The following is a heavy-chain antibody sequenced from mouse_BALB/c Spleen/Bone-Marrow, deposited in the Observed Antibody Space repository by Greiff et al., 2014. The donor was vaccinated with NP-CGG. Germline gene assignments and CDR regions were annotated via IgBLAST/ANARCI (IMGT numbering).Heavy chain of an antibody. Sequence: QVQLQQSRAELVKPGASVKLSCKASGYSFTSYWMHWVKQRPGQGLEWIGEISSSNGRSNYNEKFKSKATLTVDKSSSTAYMQLSGLTSEDSAVYYCTRSELRRGGYALDYWGLGTSVTVSS. CDR2: ISSSNGRS. CDR1: GYSFTSYW. J-gene: IGHJ4*01. V-gene: IGHV1S81*02. D-gene: IGHD2-12*01. CDR3: TRSELRRGGYALDY.